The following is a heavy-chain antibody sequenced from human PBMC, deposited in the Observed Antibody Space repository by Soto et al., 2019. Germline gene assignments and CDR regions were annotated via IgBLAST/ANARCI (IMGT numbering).Heavy chain of an antibody. J-gene: IGHJ4*02. V-gene: IGHV3-15*07. Sequence: GGSLRLSCAASGFTFSNAWMNWVRQATGKGLEWVGRIKSKTDGGTTDYAAPVKGRFTISRDDSKNTLYLQMNSLKTEDTAVYYCTTDPSVTYYDILTGYFNLGYWGQGTLVTVS. D-gene: IGHD3-9*01. CDR2: IKSKTDGGTT. CDR1: GFTFSNAW. CDR3: TTDPSVTYYDILTGYFNLGY.